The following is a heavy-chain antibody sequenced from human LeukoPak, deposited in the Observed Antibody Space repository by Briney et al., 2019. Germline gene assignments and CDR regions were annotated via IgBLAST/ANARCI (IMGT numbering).Heavy chain of an antibody. J-gene: IGHJ6*04. D-gene: IGHD3-16*01. CDR1: EFTVSSNY. CDR2: IDSGGTT. CDR3: ARGRYGYAYFDV. Sequence: PGGSLRLSCAASEFTVSSNYMSWVRQAPGKGLEWVSVIDSGGTTYYADPVKGRFTISRDNSKNTLYLQMNSLRVEDTAVYHCARGRYGYAYFDVWGKGTTVTVSS. V-gene: IGHV3-53*01.